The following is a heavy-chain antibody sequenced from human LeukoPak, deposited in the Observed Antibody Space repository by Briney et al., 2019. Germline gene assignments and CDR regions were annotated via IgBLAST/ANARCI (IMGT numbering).Heavy chain of an antibody. D-gene: IGHD6-6*01. J-gene: IGHJ4*02. Sequence: GGSLRLSCAASEFRFGSYAMSWVRQAPRKGPEWVANIHQDRVDKDYVDSVAGRFTISRDNAKNSVYLEMNRLTAEDTAVYYCARDSSSVYWGQGTLVTVSS. CDR1: EFRFGSYA. CDR3: ARDSSSVY. V-gene: IGHV3-7*01. CDR2: IHQDRVDK.